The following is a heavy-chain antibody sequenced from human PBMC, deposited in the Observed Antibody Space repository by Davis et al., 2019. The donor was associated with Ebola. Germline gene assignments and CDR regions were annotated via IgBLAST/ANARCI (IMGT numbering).Heavy chain of an antibody. CDR2: IHSSGTV. J-gene: IGHJ4*02. Sequence: PGGSLRLSCAASGFTVTHSFMNWVRQAPGKGLEWVAHIHSSGTVYYADSAKGRFTISRDTAKSSLYLQLSSLRAEDTAVYYCAREGDGPGDYWGQGTLVTVSS. CDR3: AREGDGPGDY. D-gene: IGHD5-24*01. CDR1: GFTVTHSF. V-gene: IGHV3-69-1*01.